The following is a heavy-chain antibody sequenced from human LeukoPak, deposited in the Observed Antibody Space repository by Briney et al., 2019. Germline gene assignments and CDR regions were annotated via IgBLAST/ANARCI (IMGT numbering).Heavy chain of an antibody. Sequence: GESLKISCKGSGYSFTSYWIGWVRQMPGKGLEWMGIIYPGDSDTRYSPSFQGQVTISADKSISTAYLHWSSLKASDSAMYFCARPAAPAGGLLGESSWLDPWGQGTLVTVSS. V-gene: IGHV5-51*01. CDR1: GYSFTSYW. J-gene: IGHJ5*02. CDR2: IYPGDSDT. D-gene: IGHD6-13*01. CDR3: ARPAAPAGGLLGESSWLDP.